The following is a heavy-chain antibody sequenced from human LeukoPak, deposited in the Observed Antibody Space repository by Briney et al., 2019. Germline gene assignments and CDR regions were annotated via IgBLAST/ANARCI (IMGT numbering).Heavy chain of an antibody. J-gene: IGHJ4*02. V-gene: IGHV3-21*01. CDR3: ARGTLNIPGEHGAFDY. CDR1: GFNFSNYN. D-gene: IGHD1-14*01. CDR2: ISTSSSYI. Sequence: GGSLRLSCAASGFNFSNYNMDWVRQAPGKGLEWVSSISTSSSYIHYADSVKGRFTISRDNAKNSLYLQMNSLRAEDTAVYYCARGTLNIPGEHGAFDYWDQGTLVTVSS.